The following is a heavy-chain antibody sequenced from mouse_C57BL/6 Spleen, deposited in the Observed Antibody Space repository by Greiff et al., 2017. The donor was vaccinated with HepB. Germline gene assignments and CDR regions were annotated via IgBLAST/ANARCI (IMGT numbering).Heavy chain of an antibody. CDR1: GYSFTGYY. J-gene: IGHJ2*01. CDR2: INPSTGGT. D-gene: IGHD2-3*01. V-gene: IGHV1-42*01. Sequence: VQLKESGPELVKPGASVKISCKASGYSFTGYYMNWVKQSPEKSLEWIGEINPSTGGTTYNQKFKAKATLTVDKSSSTAYMQLKSLTSEDSAVYYCARYDGYLYYFDYWGQGTTLTVSS. CDR3: ARYDGYLYYFDY.